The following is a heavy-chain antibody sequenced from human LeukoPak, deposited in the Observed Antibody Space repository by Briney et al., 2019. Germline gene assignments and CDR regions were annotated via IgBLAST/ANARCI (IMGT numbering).Heavy chain of an antibody. D-gene: IGHD1-26*01. V-gene: IGHV4-39*01. CDR3: ARSSGSYDPFDY. J-gene: IGHJ4*02. Sequence: SETLSLTCTVSGGSISSSSYYWGWIRQPPGKGLEWIGSIYYSGSTYYNPSLKGRVTISVDTSKNQFSLKLSSVTAADTAVYYCARSSGSYDPFDYWGQGTLVTVSS. CDR1: GGSISSSSYY. CDR2: IYYSGST.